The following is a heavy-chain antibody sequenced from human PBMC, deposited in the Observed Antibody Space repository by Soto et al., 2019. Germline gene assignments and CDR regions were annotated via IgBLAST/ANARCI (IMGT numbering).Heavy chain of an antibody. Sequence: SETLSLTCAVYGGSLGGYYWTWIRQPPGTGLEWIGEINHSGSTNYNPSLKSRVTISVDTSKNQFSLELTSVTAADTAVYYCARDKITGLFDYWGQGTLVTVS. D-gene: IGHD2-8*02. J-gene: IGHJ4*02. V-gene: IGHV4-34*01. CDR1: GGSLGGYY. CDR3: ARDKITGLFDY. CDR2: INHSGST.